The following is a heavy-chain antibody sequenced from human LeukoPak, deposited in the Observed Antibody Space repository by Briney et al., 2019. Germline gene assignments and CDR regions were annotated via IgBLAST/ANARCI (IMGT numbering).Heavy chain of an antibody. Sequence: SETLSLTCAVYGGSFSGYYWSWIRQPPGKGLEWIGEINHSGSTNYNPSLKSRVTISVDTSKNQFSLKLSSVTAADTAVYYCAKSPWQLVRPDWFDPWAREPWSPSPQ. J-gene: IGHJ5*02. CDR2: INHSGST. D-gene: IGHD6-6*01. CDR3: AKSPWQLVRPDWFDP. V-gene: IGHV4-34*01. CDR1: GGSFSGYY.